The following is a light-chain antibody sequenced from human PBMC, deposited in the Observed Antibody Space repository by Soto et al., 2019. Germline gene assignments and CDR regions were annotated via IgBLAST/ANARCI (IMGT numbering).Light chain of an antibody. Sequence: DIVMTQSPDSLAVSLGERATINCKSSQSVLYSSNNKNYLAWYQQKPGQPPKLLLYWASTRESGVPDRFSGSGSGTDFTLTISSLQAEDVAVYYCQQYYSSLITFGQGTRLEIK. CDR2: WAS. V-gene: IGKV4-1*01. CDR3: QQYYSSLIT. J-gene: IGKJ5*01. CDR1: QSVLYSSNNKNY.